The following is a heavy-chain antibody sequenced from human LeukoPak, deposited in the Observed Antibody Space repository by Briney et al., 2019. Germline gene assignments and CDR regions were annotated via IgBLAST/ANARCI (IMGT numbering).Heavy chain of an antibody. CDR2: LRFDGSNK. V-gene: IGHV3-30*02. CDR1: GFTFSTYG. D-gene: IGHD2-2*01. Sequence: GGSLRLSCAASGFTFSTYGMHWVRQAPGKGLEWVAFLRFDGSNKYYADSVKGRFTISRDNSKNTLYLQMNSLRAEDTAVYYCAKDVVNCGSTSCYFYYYMDVWGKGTTVTVSS. J-gene: IGHJ6*03. CDR3: AKDVVNCGSTSCYFYYYMDV.